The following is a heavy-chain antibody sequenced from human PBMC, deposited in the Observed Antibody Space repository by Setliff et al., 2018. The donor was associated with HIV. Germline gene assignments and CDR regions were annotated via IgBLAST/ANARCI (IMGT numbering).Heavy chain of an antibody. Sequence: PGGSLRLSCVASGFTFSDYGMHWVRQAPGKGLDWVAVIWYDGSNKYYADSVKGRFTISRDNSKNSLYLQMNSLRPEDTGVYYCARVVPPHWIVRDTTHFDYWGQGTLVTVSS. CDR3: ARVVPPHWIVRDTTHFDY. D-gene: IGHD1-26*01. J-gene: IGHJ4*02. V-gene: IGHV3-33*01. CDR1: GFTFSDYG. CDR2: IWYDGSNK.